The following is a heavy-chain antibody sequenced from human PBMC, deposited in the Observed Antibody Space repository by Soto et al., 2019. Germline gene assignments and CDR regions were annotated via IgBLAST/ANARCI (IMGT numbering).Heavy chain of an antibody. V-gene: IGHV3-30*18. Sequence: EVSLSLSCSASGFTFNSYGMNCVRQAPNKGLEWVAVGSYDEITKYYADSVKGRFTISRDNSKNTVYLQMNSLRPEDTAFYYCAKHPGAFRRDMDQGTVYWCPGTLVTVFS. CDR1: GFTFNSYG. J-gene: IGHJ4*02. D-gene: IGHD2-15*01. CDR3: AKHPGAFRRDMDQGTVY. CDR2: GSYDEITK.